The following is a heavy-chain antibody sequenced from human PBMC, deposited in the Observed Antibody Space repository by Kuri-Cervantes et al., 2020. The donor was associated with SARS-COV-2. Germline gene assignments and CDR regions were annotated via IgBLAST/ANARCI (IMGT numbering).Heavy chain of an antibody. CDR2: INHSGST. V-gene: IGHV4-34*01. CDR1: GGSFSGYY. J-gene: IGHJ4*02. CDR3: ARYYSSWVFDY. Sequence: SQTLSLTCAVYGGSFSGYYWSWIRQPPGKGLEWIGEINHSGSTNYNPSLKSRVTISVDTSWNQFSLKLSSVTAADTAVYYCARYYSSWVFDYWGQGTLVTVSS. D-gene: IGHD6-13*01.